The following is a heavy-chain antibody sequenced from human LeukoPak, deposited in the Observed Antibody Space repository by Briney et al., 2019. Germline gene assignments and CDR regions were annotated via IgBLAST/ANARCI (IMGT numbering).Heavy chain of an antibody. Sequence: VGSLRLSCAASGFTFSSYSMNWARQAPGKGLEWVSSISSSSSYIYYADSVKGRFTTSRDNAKNSLYLQMYSLRAEDTAVYYCARDSLGYCSGGSCYSGGLDYWGRGTLVTVSS. CDR3: ARDSLGYCSGGSCYSGGLDY. CDR2: ISSSSSYI. J-gene: IGHJ4*02. CDR1: GFTFSSYS. D-gene: IGHD2-15*01. V-gene: IGHV3-21*01.